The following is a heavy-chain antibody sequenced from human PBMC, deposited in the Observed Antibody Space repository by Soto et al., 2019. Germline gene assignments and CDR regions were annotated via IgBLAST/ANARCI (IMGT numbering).Heavy chain of an antibody. J-gene: IGHJ4*02. CDR2: ISAYNGNT. Sequence: ASVKVSCKVSGYTLTELSMHWVRQAPGQGLEYMGWISAYNGNTNYAQKLQGRVTMTTDTSTSTAYMELSSLRSEDTAVYYCASESYGGEFDYWGQGTLVTVSS. V-gene: IGHV1-18*01. CDR3: ASESYGGEFDY. D-gene: IGHD4-17*01. CDR1: GYTLTELS.